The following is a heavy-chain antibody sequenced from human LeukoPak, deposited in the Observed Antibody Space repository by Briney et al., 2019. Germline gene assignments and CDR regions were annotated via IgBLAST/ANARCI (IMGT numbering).Heavy chain of an antibody. CDR3: ARVSLGDYDPNYFDY. Sequence: PGGSLRLSCAASGFTFSSYGMHWVRQAPGKGLEWVAVISYDGSNKYYADSVKGRFTISRDNSKNTLYLQMNSLRAEDTAVYYCARVSLGDYDPNYFDYWGQGTLVTVSS. CDR2: ISYDGSNK. CDR1: GFTFSSYG. J-gene: IGHJ4*02. V-gene: IGHV3-30*03. D-gene: IGHD4-17*01.